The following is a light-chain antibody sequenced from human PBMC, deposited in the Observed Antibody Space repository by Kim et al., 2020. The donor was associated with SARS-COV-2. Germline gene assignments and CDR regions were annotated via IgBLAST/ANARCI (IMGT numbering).Light chain of an antibody. CDR3: AAWDDSLNGPV. J-gene: IGLJ3*02. Sequence: QSVLTQPPSASGTPGQRVAISCSGSSSNIGRNTVNWYQQLPGAAPKLLIFRNTQRPSGVPDRFSASKSGTSASLAISGLQSEDEADYYCAAWDDSLNGPVFGGGTKLTVL. CDR2: RNT. CDR1: SSNIGRNT. V-gene: IGLV1-44*01.